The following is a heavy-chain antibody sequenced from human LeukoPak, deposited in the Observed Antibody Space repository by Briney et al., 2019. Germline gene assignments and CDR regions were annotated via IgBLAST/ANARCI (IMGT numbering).Heavy chain of an antibody. V-gene: IGHV4-30-4*08. J-gene: IGHJ6*03. CDR1: GGSTSSGDYY. Sequence: SQTLSLXCTVSGGSTSSGDYYWSWIRQPPGKGLEWIGYIYYSGTTYYNPSLKSRVTISVDTSKNQFSLKLSSVTAADTAVYYCARGIVVVPAASQHYYYYYMDVWGKGTTVTVSS. CDR3: ARGIVVVPAASQHYYYYYMDV. D-gene: IGHD2-2*01. CDR2: IYYSGTT.